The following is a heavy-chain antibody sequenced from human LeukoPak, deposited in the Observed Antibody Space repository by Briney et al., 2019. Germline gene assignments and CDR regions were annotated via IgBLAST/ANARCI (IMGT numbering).Heavy chain of an antibody. CDR3: ARESGRGGYDIGL. V-gene: IGHV3-30-3*01. CDR1: GFTFSSYA. J-gene: IGHJ5*02. Sequence: GRSLRLSCAASGFTFSSYAMHWVRQAPGKGLEWVAVITYDGSNQYYADSVKGRFTISRDNSKSTLFLQMNSLRVEDTAAYFCARESGRGGYDIGLWGQGTLVTVSS. D-gene: IGHD3-9*01. CDR2: ITYDGSNQ.